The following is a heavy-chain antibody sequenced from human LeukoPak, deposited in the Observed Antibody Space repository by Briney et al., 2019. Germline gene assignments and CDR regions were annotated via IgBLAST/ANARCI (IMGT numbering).Heavy chain of an antibody. CDR3: ARVAYGDYRRNFDY. CDR2: INSNSGGT. V-gene: IGHV1-2*02. D-gene: IGHD4-17*01. J-gene: IGHJ4*02. CDR1: GYTFTGYY. Sequence: GASVKVSCTASGYTFTGYYMHWVRQAPGQGLEWMGWINSNSGGTNYAQKFQGRVTMTRDTPISTAYMELSKLRSDDTAVYYCARVAYGDYRRNFDYWGQGTLVTVSS.